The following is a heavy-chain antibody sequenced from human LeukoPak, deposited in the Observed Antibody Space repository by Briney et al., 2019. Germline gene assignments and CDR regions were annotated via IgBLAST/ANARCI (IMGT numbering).Heavy chain of an antibody. D-gene: IGHD6-13*01. J-gene: IGHJ5*02. CDR3: AKTRAAAGYSSFWFDP. Sequence: GGSLRLSCAASGFTFSSYSMSWVRQAPGEGLEWVSAITDSGDYTNYADSVKGRFTISRDNSKNTLYLQMNSLRTEDTAVYYCAKTRAAAGYSSFWFDPWGQGTLVTVSS. CDR2: ITDSGDYT. CDR1: GFTFSSYS. V-gene: IGHV3-23*01.